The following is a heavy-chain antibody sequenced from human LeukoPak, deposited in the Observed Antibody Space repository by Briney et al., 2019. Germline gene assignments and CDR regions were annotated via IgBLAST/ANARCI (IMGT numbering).Heavy chain of an antibody. V-gene: IGHV3-74*01. D-gene: IGHD5-18*01. Sequence: GGSLRLSCAASGFSFSSHWMHWVRQAPGKGLVWISRIYNDGRTTHYADSVKGRFTISRDNSKNTLYLQMNSLRAEDTAVYYCAMPMDTAMVKTKDSWGQETLVTVSS. CDR2: IYNDGRTT. CDR3: AMPMDTAMVKTKDS. J-gene: IGHJ4*02. CDR1: GFSFSSHW.